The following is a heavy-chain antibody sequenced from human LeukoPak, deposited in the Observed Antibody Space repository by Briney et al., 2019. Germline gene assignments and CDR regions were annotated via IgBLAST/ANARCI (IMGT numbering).Heavy chain of an antibody. CDR1: GFTFRTYA. CDR2: ISSNGDST. CDR3: ARESVFGELVPRDLYPDYYYYGMDV. Sequence: QSGGSLRLSCSASGFTFRTYAMHWVRQAPGKGLEYVSAISSNGDSTYYADSVKGRFTISRDNSRNTVYLQMSSLRADDTAVYYCARESVFGELVPRDLYPDYYYYGMDVWGQGTTVTVSS. J-gene: IGHJ6*02. V-gene: IGHV3-64D*06. D-gene: IGHD3-10*02.